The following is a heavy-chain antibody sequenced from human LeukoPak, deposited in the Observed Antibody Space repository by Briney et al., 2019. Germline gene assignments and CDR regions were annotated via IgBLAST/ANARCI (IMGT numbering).Heavy chain of an antibody. D-gene: IGHD5-18*01. Sequence: KAGGSLRLSCAASGFTFSSYSMNWVRQAPGKGLEWVSSISSSSSYIYYADSVKGRFTISRDNAKNSLYLQMNSLRAEDTAVYHCAREAEGYSYGHDTYYYGMDVWGQGTTVTVSS. J-gene: IGHJ6*02. CDR2: ISSSSSYI. CDR3: AREAEGYSYGHDTYYYGMDV. V-gene: IGHV3-21*01. CDR1: GFTFSSYS.